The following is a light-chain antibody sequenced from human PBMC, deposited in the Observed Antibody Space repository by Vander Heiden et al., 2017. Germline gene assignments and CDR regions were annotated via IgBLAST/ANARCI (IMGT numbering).Light chain of an antibody. Sequence: DIPMTQSPSSLSASVGDRVTITCRTSQDITNNLAWFQQKLGKAPKPLIYAAFSLQSGVPSRFRGSGSGTDFTLTISSLQPEDFATYYCQQYDSYPPTFGGGTRVEIK. CDR1: QDITNN. CDR3: QQYDSYPPT. CDR2: AAF. V-gene: IGKV1-16*01. J-gene: IGKJ4*01.